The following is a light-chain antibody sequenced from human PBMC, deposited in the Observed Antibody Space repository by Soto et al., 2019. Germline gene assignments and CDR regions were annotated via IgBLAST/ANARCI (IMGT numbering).Light chain of an antibody. CDR2: EVN. Sequence: QSALTQPPSASGSPGQSVTISCTGTSSDIGGYNYVSWYQQHPGKAPKLMIYEVNKRPSGVPDRFSGSKSGNTASLTVSGLQAEDEADYYCSSYAGSSWVFGGGTKVTVL. V-gene: IGLV2-8*01. J-gene: IGLJ3*02. CDR3: SSYAGSSWV. CDR1: SSDIGGYNY.